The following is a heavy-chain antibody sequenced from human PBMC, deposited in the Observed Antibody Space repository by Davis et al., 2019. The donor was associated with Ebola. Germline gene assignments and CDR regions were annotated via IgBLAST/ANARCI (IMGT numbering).Heavy chain of an antibody. CDR2: VDPKAGKT. CDR3: TTRDILTAYVPYAMDV. CDR1: GYSFSDYY. Sequence: ASVKVSCKGSGYSFSDYYIHWVQGAPGKGLEWVGLVDPKAGKTVYAEKFQDRVTITADRSTDTVYMELSSLRFEDAAVYDCTTRDILTAYVPYAMDVWGQGTTVTVS. D-gene: IGHD3-9*01. J-gene: IGHJ6*02. V-gene: IGHV1-69-2*01.